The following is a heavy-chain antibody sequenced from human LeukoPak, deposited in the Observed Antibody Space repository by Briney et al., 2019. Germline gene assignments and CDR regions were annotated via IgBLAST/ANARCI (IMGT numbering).Heavy chain of an antibody. D-gene: IGHD3-3*01. CDR3: AKDWSGNYNWSDP. Sequence: PGGSLRLSCAASGFTFSSYSMNWVRQAPGKGLEWVSCISSSSSYIYYADSVKGRFIISRDNSKNTLFLQMNSLRAEDTAVYYCAKDWSGNYNWSDPWGQGTLVTVSS. J-gene: IGHJ5*02. V-gene: IGHV3-21*06. CDR2: ISSSSSYI. CDR1: GFTFSSYS.